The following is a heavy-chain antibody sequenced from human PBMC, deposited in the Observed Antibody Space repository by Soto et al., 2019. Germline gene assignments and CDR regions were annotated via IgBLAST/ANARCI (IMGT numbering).Heavy chain of an antibody. J-gene: IGHJ4*02. V-gene: IGHV4-59*01. D-gene: IGHD3-10*01. CDR2: IYYSGST. CDR1: GGSISSYY. CDR3: AKDNRFGELFY. Sequence: SETLSLTCTVSGGSISSYYRSWIRQPPGKGLEWIGYIYYSGSTNYYPSLMSRVTISVDTSKNQFSLKLSSVTAADAAVYYCAKDNRFGELFYWGQGTLVTVSS.